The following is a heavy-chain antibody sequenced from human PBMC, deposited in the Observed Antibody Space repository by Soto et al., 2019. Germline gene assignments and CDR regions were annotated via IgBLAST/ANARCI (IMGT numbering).Heavy chain of an antibody. J-gene: IGHJ5*02. CDR2: IYYSGST. D-gene: IGHD3-22*01. CDR1: GGSISSSSYY. CDR3: ARAPITMIVVVITGSWFDP. V-gene: IGHV4-39*01. Sequence: SETLSLTCTVSGGSISSSSYYWGWIRQPPGKGLEWIGSIYYSGSTYYNPSLKSRVTISVDTSKNQFSLKLSSVTAADTAVYYCARAPITMIVVVITGSWFDPWGQGTLVTVSS.